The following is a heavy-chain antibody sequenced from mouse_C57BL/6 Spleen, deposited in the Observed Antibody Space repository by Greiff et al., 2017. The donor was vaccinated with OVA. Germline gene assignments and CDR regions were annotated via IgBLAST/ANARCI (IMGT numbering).Heavy chain of an antibody. CDR1: GFTFSSYA. CDR3: AREVTGTDWYFDV. V-gene: IGHV5-4*01. J-gene: IGHJ1*03. Sequence: EVQRVESGGGLVKPGGSLKLSCAASGFTFSSYAMSWVRQTPEKRLEWVATISDGGSYTYYPDNVKGRFTISRDNAKNNLYLQMSHLKSEDTAMYYCAREVTGTDWYFDVWGTGTTVTVSS. D-gene: IGHD4-1*01. CDR2: ISDGGSYT.